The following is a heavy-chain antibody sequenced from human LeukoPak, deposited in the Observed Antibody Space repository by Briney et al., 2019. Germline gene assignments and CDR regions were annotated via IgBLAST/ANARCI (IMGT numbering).Heavy chain of an antibody. CDR3: ARPNITSYYDSRGYDAFDV. V-gene: IGHV5-51*01. CDR2: IYPDDSDT. CDR1: GYKFNAYW. D-gene: IGHD3-22*01. Sequence: RGESLKISCKGSGYKFNAYWIAWVRQMPGKGLEWMGIIYPDDSDTRYSPSFQGRVTISADKSVSIAYLQWSSLKASDTAMYYCARPNITSYYDSRGYDAFDVWGQGTMVIVSS. J-gene: IGHJ3*01.